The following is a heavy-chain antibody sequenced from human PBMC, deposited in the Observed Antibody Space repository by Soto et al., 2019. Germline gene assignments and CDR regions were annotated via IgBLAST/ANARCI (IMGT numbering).Heavy chain of an antibody. Sequence: EVQLLESGGGLIQPGGSLRLSCGASGFTFSNYAMQWVRQAPGKGLELVSTFTGSGDTTYYANSVKGRFTISRDNSKNTLYLQMNSLRAEDTAVYYCGNSRAGGSAYDAFDFWGQGTMVTVSS. V-gene: IGHV3-23*01. CDR1: GFTFSNYA. CDR2: FTGSGDTT. J-gene: IGHJ3*01. CDR3: GNSRAGGSAYDAFDF. D-gene: IGHD5-12*01.